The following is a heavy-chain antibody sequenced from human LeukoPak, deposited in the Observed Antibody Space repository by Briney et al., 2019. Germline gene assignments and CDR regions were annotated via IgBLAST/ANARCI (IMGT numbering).Heavy chain of an antibody. D-gene: IGHD6-19*01. CDR1: GGSFSGYY. Sequence: SETLCLTCAVYGGSFSGYYWCWIRQPPGKGLEWIGEINHSGSTNYNPSLKSRVTISVDTSKNQFSLKLSSVTAADTAVYYCARGRKQWLLPGGEYFQHWGQGTLVTVSS. V-gene: IGHV4-34*01. CDR3: ARGRKQWLLPGGEYFQH. CDR2: INHSGST. J-gene: IGHJ1*01.